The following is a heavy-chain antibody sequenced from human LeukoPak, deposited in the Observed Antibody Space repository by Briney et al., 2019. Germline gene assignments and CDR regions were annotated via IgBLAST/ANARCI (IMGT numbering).Heavy chain of an antibody. V-gene: IGHV1-3*01. CDR1: GYTLTSYA. CDR2: INAGNGNT. Sequence: ASVKVCCKASGYTLTSYAMHWVRQAPGQRLEWMGWINAGNGNTKYSQKFQGRVTIARDTSASTAYMELSSLRSEDTAVYYCARGGTIFGVVTLGYFDYWGQGTLVTVSS. D-gene: IGHD3-3*01. CDR3: ARGGTIFGVVTLGYFDY. J-gene: IGHJ4*02.